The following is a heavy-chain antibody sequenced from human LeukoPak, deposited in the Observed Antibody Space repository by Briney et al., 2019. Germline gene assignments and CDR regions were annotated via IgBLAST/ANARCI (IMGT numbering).Heavy chain of an antibody. J-gene: IGHJ4*02. D-gene: IGHD3-22*01. CDR1: GFTFSSYA. CDR3: AKDRYQNYYDSSGYYSGH. Sequence: GGSLRLSCAASGFTFSSYAMSWVRQAPGKGLEWVSAISGSGGSTYYADSVKGRFTISRDNSKNTLYLQMISLRAEDTAVYYCAKDRYQNYYDSSGYYSGHWGQGTLVTVSS. CDR2: ISGSGGST. V-gene: IGHV3-23*01.